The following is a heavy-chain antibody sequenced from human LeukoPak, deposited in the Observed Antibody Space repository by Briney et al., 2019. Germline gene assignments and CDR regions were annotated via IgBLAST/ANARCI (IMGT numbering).Heavy chain of an antibody. CDR1: GCTFSTWA. D-gene: IGHD5-18*01. V-gene: IGHV3-23*01. CDR3: VKEPRGYSFSFDI. J-gene: IGHJ3*02. Sequence: GWSLRLSCAASGCTFSTWAINWVRQAPGKGLEWVSAVSGSGSKTFYADSVKGRFTISRDNPKNTLYLQMNSLRPEDTAVYYCVKEPRGYSFSFDIWGQGTMVTVSS. CDR2: VSGSGSKT.